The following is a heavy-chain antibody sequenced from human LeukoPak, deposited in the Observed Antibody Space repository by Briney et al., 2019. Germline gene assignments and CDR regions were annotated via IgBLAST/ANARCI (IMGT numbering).Heavy chain of an antibody. CDR2: ISYDGSNK. CDR1: GFTFSSYA. D-gene: IGHD3-22*01. Sequence: GGSLRLSCAASGFTFSSYAMHWVRQAPGKGLEWVAVISYDGSNKYYADSVKGRFTISRDNSKNTLYLQMNSLRAEDTAVYYCARDYYDERHVRSGVFDYRGQGTLVTVSS. J-gene: IGHJ4*02. CDR3: ARDYYDERHVRSGVFDY. V-gene: IGHV3-30-3*01.